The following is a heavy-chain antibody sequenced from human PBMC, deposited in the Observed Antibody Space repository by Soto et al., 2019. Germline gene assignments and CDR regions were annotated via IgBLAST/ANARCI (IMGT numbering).Heavy chain of an antibody. J-gene: IGHJ6*02. V-gene: IGHV4-59*12. CDR3: ATLDRPTYYYYGMDV. CDR2: IYYSGST. CDR1: GGSISSYY. Sequence: SETLSLTCTVSGGSISSYYWSWIRQPPGKGLEWIGDIYYSGSTNYNPSLKSRVTISVDTSKDQFSLKLSSVTAADTAVYYCATLDRPTYYYYGMDVWGQGTTVTVSS.